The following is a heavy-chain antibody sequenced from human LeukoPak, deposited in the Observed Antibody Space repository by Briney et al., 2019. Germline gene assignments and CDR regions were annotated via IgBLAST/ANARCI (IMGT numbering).Heavy chain of an antibody. V-gene: IGHV3-7*01. Sequence: GGSLRLSCAASGFTFSSYAMSWVRQAPGKGLEWVANIWQGGSEKYYVDSVKGRFTISRDNAKNSLYLQMNSLRAEDTAVYYCARERVVGAKSAFDIWGQGTMVAVSS. CDR2: IWQGGSEK. D-gene: IGHD1-26*01. CDR3: ARERVVGAKSAFDI. CDR1: GFTFSSYA. J-gene: IGHJ3*02.